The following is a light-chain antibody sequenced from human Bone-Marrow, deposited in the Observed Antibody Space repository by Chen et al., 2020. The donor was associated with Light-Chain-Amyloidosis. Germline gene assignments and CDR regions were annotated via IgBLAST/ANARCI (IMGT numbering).Light chain of an antibody. CDR1: SSDVGGDNH. CDR2: EVT. J-gene: IGLJ1*01. Sequence: QSALTQPASVSASPGQSITISCTGTSSDVGGDNHVSWYQQHPDKAPKLMIYEVTNRPSWVPARFSGSRSDNTASLTISGLQTEDEADYFCSSYTITNTLVFGSGTRVTVL. V-gene: IGLV2-14*01. CDR3: SSYTITNTLV.